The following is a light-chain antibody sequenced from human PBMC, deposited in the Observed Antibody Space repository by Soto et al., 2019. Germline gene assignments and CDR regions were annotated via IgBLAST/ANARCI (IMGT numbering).Light chain of an antibody. Sequence: DIQLTQSPSSVSASVGDRVTITCRASQSIRYSLNWYQQRPGEAPKVLIYGASNLQSGVPPRFSGSGSGTDFALTISSLQPEDFATYYCHQTAGSLTWTFGQGTRVEAK. CDR1: QSIRYS. CDR3: HQTAGSLTWT. V-gene: IGKV1-39*01. J-gene: IGKJ1*01. CDR2: GAS.